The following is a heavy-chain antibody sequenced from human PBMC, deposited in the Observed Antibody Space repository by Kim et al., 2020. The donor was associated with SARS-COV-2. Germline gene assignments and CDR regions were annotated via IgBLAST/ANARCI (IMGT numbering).Heavy chain of an antibody. CDR3: ARVSSSLVVPGAIFSWYFDL. V-gene: IGHV3-13*01. D-gene: IGHD2-2*02. J-gene: IGHJ2*01. Sequence: GGSLRLSCAASGFTFSDYDMHWVRQGTGKGLEWVSAIGTAGDTHYLGSVKGRFTISRENAKNSLYLQMNSLRAGDTAVYYCARVSSSLVVPGAIFSWYFDLWGRGTLVTVSS. CDR1: GFTFSDYD. CDR2: IGTAGDT.